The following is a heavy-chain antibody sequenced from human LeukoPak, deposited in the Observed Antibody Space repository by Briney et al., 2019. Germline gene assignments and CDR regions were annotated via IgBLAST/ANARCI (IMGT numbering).Heavy chain of an antibody. Sequence: PGGSLRLSCAASGFTFSRYAMSWVRQAPGKGLEWVSAISGSGGSTYYADSVKGRFTISRDNSKNTLYLQMNSLRAEDTAVYYCAKLSSGWTQEDYWGQGTLVTVSS. CDR3: AKLSSGWTQEDY. CDR1: GFTFSRYA. CDR2: ISGSGGST. J-gene: IGHJ4*02. V-gene: IGHV3-23*01. D-gene: IGHD6-19*01.